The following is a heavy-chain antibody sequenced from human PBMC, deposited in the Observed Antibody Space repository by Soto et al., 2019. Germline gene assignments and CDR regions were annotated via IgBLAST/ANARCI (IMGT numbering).Heavy chain of an antibody. J-gene: IGHJ4*02. Sequence: SETLSLTCAVYSGSFSGYYYSWIRQPPGKGLEWIGEITHGGSTTYSPSLKSRVTMSLDTSKNQFSLKMTSVTAADTAVYYCARGRLFLTPSGLAITYFDYWGQGSLVTVSS. D-gene: IGHD3-3*01. CDR2: ITHGGST. CDR1: SGSFSGYY. V-gene: IGHV4-34*01. CDR3: ARGRLFLTPSGLAITYFDY.